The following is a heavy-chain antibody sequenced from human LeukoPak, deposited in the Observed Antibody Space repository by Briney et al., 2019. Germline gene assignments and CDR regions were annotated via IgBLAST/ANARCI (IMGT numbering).Heavy chain of an antibody. J-gene: IGHJ4*02. CDR2: FDPEDGET. Sequence: EASVKVSCKVSGYTLTELSMHWVRQAPGKGLGWMGGFDPEDGETIYAQKFQGRVTMTEDTSADTAYMELSSLRSEDTAVYYCATDRGYYDSSGYPLLYWGQGTLVTVSS. V-gene: IGHV1-24*01. CDR1: GYTLTELS. CDR3: ATDRGYYDSSGYPLLY. D-gene: IGHD3-22*01.